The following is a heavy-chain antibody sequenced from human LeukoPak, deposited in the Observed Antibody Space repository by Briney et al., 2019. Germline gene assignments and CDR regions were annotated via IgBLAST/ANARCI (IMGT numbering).Heavy chain of an antibody. V-gene: IGHV3-21*01. J-gene: IGHJ6*02. CDR3: AREVVVVPAGDPYYDYGMHV. Sequence: GGSLTLSCAASAFTFSSYSMNWVHQAPGKGLEWVSSISSSSSYIYYADSVKGRFTISRDNAKNSLYLQMNSLRAEDTTVYYCAREVVVVPAGDPYYDYGMHVWGQGTTVTVSS. CDR1: AFTFSSYS. D-gene: IGHD2-2*01. CDR2: ISSSSSYI.